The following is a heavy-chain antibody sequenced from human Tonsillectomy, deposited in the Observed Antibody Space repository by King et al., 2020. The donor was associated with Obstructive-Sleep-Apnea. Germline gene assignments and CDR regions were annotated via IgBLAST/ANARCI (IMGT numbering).Heavy chain of an antibody. J-gene: IGHJ6*02. V-gene: IGHV4-31*03. Sequence: VQLQESGPGLVKPSETLSLTCTVSGGSISSGGYYWSWIRQHPGKGLEWIGYIYYSGSTYYNPSLKSRVTISVDTSKNQLSLKLSSVTAADTAVYYCARCQGSDYYYGMDVWGQGTTVTVSS. CDR3: ARCQGSDYYYGMDV. D-gene: IGHD6-6*01. CDR1: GGSISSGGYY. CDR2: IYYSGST.